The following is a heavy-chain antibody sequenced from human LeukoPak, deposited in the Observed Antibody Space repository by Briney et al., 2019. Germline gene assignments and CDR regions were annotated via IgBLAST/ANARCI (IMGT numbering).Heavy chain of an antibody. J-gene: IGHJ5*02. CDR1: GGSISSGDYY. D-gene: IGHD1-26*01. CDR3: ARHEYSGSYYGLSWFDP. CDR2: IYYSGST. Sequence: SQTLSLTCTVSGGSISSGDYYWSWIRQPPGKGLEWIGYIYYSGSTYYNPSLKSRVTISVDTSKNQLSLKLSSLTAADTAVYYCARHEYSGSYYGLSWFDPWGQGTLVTVSS. V-gene: IGHV4-30-4*08.